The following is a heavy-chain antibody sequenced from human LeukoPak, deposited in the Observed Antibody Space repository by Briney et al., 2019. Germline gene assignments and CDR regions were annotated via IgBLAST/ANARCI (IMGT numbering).Heavy chain of an antibody. CDR1: GGSFSGYY. CDR2: INHSGST. CDR3: AKTRTGLGQPATAFDI. J-gene: IGHJ3*02. Sequence: SETLSLTCAVYGGSFSGYYWSWIRQPPGKGLEWIGEINHSGSTNYNPSLKSRVTISVDTSKNQFSLKLSSVTAADTAVYYCAKTRTGLGQPATAFDIWGQGTMVTVSS. D-gene: IGHD1-14*01. V-gene: IGHV4-34*01.